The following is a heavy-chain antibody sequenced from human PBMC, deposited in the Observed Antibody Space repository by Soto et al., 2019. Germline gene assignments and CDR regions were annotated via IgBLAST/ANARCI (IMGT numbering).Heavy chain of an antibody. CDR1: GGSISSGGYS. Sequence: SETLSLTCAVSGGSISSGGYSWSWIRQPPGKGLEWIGYIYNSGSNYYNQSLKNRVTISVDRSKKQFSMKLSSVTAADTSVYFCARDQNGSGNYYTRYFDYWGQGTLVTVSS. J-gene: IGHJ4*02. D-gene: IGHD3-10*01. CDR3: ARDQNGSGNYYTRYFDY. V-gene: IGHV4-30-2*01. CDR2: IYNSGSN.